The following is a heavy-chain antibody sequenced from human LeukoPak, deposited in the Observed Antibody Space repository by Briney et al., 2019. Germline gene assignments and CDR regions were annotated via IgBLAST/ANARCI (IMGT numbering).Heavy chain of an antibody. J-gene: IGHJ4*02. V-gene: IGHV3-48*01. D-gene: IGHD2-2*01. CDR1: GFTFSSYS. CDR3: ASYCSTTSCYGVDY. CDR2: ISSSSTHI. Sequence: PGGSLRLSCAASGFTFSSYSMNWVRQAPGKGLEWVSYISSSSTHIYYADSVKGRFTISRDNAKNSLYLQMNSLRAEDTAVYYCASYCSTTSCYGVDYWGQGALVTVSS.